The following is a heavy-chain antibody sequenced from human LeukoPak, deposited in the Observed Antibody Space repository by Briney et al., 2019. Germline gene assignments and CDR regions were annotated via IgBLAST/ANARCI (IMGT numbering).Heavy chain of an antibody. V-gene: IGHV3-23*01. CDR1: GFPFSSYG. J-gene: IGHJ3*02. Sequence: GGSLRLSCAASGFPFSSYGMSWVRQAPGKGLEWVSTISGSGGSTYYADSVKGRFTISRDNSKNMLYLQMNSLRAEDTAIYYCAKRRYSSGWSTDAFDIWGQGTMVTVSS. D-gene: IGHD6-19*01. CDR3: AKRRYSSGWSTDAFDI. CDR2: ISGSGGST.